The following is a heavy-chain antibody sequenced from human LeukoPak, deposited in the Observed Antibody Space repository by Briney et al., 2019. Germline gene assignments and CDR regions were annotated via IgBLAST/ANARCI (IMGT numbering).Heavy chain of an antibody. Sequence: PGGSLRLSCAASGFTFSNAWMSWVRQAPGKGLEWVGRIKSKTDGGTTDYAAPVKGRFTISRDDSKNTLYLQMNSLKTEDTAVYYCARVRYCSSTTCRGAFDIWGQGTMVTVSS. CDR1: GFTFSNAW. D-gene: IGHD2-2*01. CDR2: IKSKTDGGTT. J-gene: IGHJ3*02. CDR3: ARVRYCSSTTCRGAFDI. V-gene: IGHV3-15*01.